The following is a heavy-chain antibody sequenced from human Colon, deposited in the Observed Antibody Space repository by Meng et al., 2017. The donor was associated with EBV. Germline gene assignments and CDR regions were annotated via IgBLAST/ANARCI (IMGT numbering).Heavy chain of an antibody. CDR3: ARLYPPDQWLLTSDTSEY. CDR2: INHSGST. CDR1: GGSFSGHY. J-gene: IGHJ4*02. V-gene: IGHV4-34*01. Sequence: QVQWHEVGAGLLKPSETLSPSCAVHGGSFSGHYWTWIRQHTGKGLEWIGEINHSGSTNYNPSLKSRVTISTDTSKNQFSLKVKSVTAADTAVYFCARLYPPDQWLLTSDTSEYWGQGTLVTVSS. D-gene: IGHD6-19*01.